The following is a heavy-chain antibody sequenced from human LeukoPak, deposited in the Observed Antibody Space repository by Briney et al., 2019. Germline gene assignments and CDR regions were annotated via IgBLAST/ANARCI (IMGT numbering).Heavy chain of an antibody. CDR3: TRSSSWYEGGFDY. D-gene: IGHD6-13*01. CDR1: GFTLSNHA. CDR2: IRSKAYGGTT. Sequence: GGSLRLSCAASGFTLSNHAMSWVRQAPGKGLEWVGFIRSKAYGGTTEYAASVKGRFTISRDDSKSIAYLQMNSLKTEDTAVYYCTRSSSWYEGGFDYWGQGTLVTVSS. J-gene: IGHJ4*02. V-gene: IGHV3-49*04.